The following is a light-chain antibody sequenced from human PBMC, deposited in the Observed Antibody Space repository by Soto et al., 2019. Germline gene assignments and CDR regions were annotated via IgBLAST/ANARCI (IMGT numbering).Light chain of an antibody. V-gene: IGLV2-14*01. CDR1: SSDVGGYNY. CDR3: SSYTGSSTYV. CDR2: DVS. J-gene: IGLJ1*01. Sequence: QSALTQPASVSGSPGQSITISCTGTSSDVGGYNYVSWYQQYPGKAPKLMIYDVSNRPSGVSNRFSGSKSGNTASLTISGLQDEDESDYYCSSYTGSSTYVFGTGTKVT.